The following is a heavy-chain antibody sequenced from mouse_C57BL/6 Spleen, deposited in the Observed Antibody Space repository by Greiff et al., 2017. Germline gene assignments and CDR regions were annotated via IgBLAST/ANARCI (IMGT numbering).Heavy chain of an antibody. D-gene: IGHD1-1*01. Sequence: VQLQQPGPELVKPGASVKIPCKASGYTFTDYNMDWVKQSHGQSLEWIGDINPNNGGTIYNQKFKGKATLTVDKSSSTAYMELRSRTSEDAAVDYCGRDHYGNYWYFDVWGTGTTVTVSS. CDR3: GRDHYGNYWYFDV. CDR2: INPNNGGT. V-gene: IGHV1-18*01. CDR1: GYTFTDYN. J-gene: IGHJ1*03.